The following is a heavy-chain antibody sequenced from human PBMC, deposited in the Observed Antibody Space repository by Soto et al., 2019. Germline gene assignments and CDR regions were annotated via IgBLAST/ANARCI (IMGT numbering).Heavy chain of an antibody. Sequence: ASVKVSFKASGYTFTGYYMHWVRQAPGQGLEWMGWINPNSGGTNYAQKFQGRVTMTRDTSISTAYMELSRLRSDDTAVYYCASIYYYDSSGYYFDYWGQGTLVTVSS. CDR3: ASIYYYDSSGYYFDY. CDR2: INPNSGGT. J-gene: IGHJ4*02. V-gene: IGHV1-2*02. D-gene: IGHD3-22*01. CDR1: GYTFTGYY.